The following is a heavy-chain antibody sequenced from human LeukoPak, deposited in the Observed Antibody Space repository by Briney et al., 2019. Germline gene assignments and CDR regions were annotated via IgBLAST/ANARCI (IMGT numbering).Heavy chain of an antibody. CDR2: ISYDGSNK. CDR1: GFTFSSYG. V-gene: IGHV3-30*03. D-gene: IGHD3-10*01. Sequence: PGRSLRLSCAASGFTFSSYGMHWVRQAPGKGLEWVAVISYDGSNKYYADSVKGRFTISRDNSKNTLYLQMNSLRAEDTAVYYCARELTMVRGVIIIGDAFDIWGQGTMVTVSS. J-gene: IGHJ3*02. CDR3: ARELTMVRGVIIIGDAFDI.